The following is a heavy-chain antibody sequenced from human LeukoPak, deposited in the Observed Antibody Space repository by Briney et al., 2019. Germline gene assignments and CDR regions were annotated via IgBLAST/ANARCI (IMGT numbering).Heavy chain of an antibody. CDR1: GFTFSSYA. CDR2: ISSNGGST. J-gene: IGHJ4*02. Sequence: GGSLRLSCAASGFTFSSYAMHWVRQAPGKGLEYVSAISSNGGSTYYANSVKGRFTISRDNSKNTLYLQMGSLRAEDMAVYYCARGGGENRVATISFILWSQGTLVTVSS. CDR3: ARGGGENRVATISFIL. V-gene: IGHV3-64*01. D-gene: IGHD5-12*01.